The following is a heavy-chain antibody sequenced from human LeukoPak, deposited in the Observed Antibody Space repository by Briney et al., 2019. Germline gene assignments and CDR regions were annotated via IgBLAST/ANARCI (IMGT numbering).Heavy chain of an antibody. CDR2: IYHSGST. CDR3: ARPNYYDFYFDI. D-gene: IGHD3-22*01. V-gene: IGHV4-38-2*02. Sequence: SETLSLTCTVSGSSISSGYYWGWIRQPPGKGLEWIGSIYHSGSTYYNPSLKSRVTISVDTSKNQFSLKLSSVTAADTAVYYCARPNYYDFYFDIWGQGTMVTVSS. CDR1: GSSISSGYY. J-gene: IGHJ3*02.